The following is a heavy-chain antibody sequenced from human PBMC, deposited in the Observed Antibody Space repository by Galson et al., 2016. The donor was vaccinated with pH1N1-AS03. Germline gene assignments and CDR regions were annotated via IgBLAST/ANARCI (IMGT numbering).Heavy chain of an antibody. CDR1: GYNFSSYG. CDR2: ISTYDSET. J-gene: IGHJ6*02. D-gene: IGHD3-3*01. CDR3: ARMHYDRWGGYDYYGLDV. Sequence: SVKVSCKASGYNFSSYGISWVRQAPGRGPEWMGWISTYDSETWYIERVQGRVTMTTDTSSSTAYMELRSLTSDASAVYYCARMHYDRWGGYDYYGLDVWGQGTTVTVSS. V-gene: IGHV1-18*04.